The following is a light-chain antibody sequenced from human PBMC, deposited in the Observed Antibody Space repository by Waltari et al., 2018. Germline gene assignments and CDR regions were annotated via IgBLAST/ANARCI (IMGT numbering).Light chain of an antibody. CDR3: TAWDGSLNAYA. J-gene: IGLJ1*01. CDR1: SSNIGSHT. Sequence: QSVLTQPPSASGTPGQRVTISCSGSSSNIGSHTVNWHQPLPGTAPKLLIYTNSPRPAGVPDRFSGSKSGTSASLAISGLQSEDEADYYCTAWDGSLNAYAFGTGTKVTVL. CDR2: TNS. V-gene: IGLV1-44*01.